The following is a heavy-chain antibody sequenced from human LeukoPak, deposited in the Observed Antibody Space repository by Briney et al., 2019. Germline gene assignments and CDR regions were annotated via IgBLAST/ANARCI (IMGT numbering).Heavy chain of an antibody. CDR2: IYYSGST. CDR3: ARVGAPSWLVVSMDV. Sequence: SETLSLTCTVSGGSISSSFYYWGWIRQPPGKELEWKGTIYYSGSTYYNPSLKSRVIISVDTSKNQFSLKLSSVTAADTAVYYCARVGAPSWLVVSMDVWGQGATVTVSS. D-gene: IGHD6-19*01. CDR1: GGSISSSFYY. V-gene: IGHV4-39*01. J-gene: IGHJ6*02.